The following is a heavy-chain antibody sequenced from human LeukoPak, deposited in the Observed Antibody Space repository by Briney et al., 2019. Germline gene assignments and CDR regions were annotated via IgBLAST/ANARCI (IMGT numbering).Heavy chain of an antibody. D-gene: IGHD6-19*01. CDR2: IYCSGSA. J-gene: IGHJ4*02. Sequence: SETLSLTCSVSGGSISSFYWSWIRQPPGKGLEWIWSIYCSGSANYNPALKSRVIISVDTSKNQFSLKLTSVTAADTAVYYCASARDFGWEGIWNWGQGTLVTVSS. V-gene: IGHV4-59*08. CDR1: GGSISSFY. CDR3: ASARDFGWEGIWN.